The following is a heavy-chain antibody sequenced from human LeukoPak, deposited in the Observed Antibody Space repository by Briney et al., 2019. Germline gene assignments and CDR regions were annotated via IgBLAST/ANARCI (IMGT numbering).Heavy chain of an antibody. J-gene: IGHJ4*02. CDR3: AKCPGSDNCYTGFDY. V-gene: IGHV3-23*01. Sequence: GGSLRLSCAASGFTFSSYAMSWVRQAPGKGLEWISGISNSGDTTYDSDSVKGRFTISRDNSKNTLHLQMNSLRAEDTAVYYCAKCPGSDNCYTGFDYWGQGTLVTVSS. CDR1: GFTFSSYA. D-gene: IGHD2-2*02. CDR2: ISNSGDTT.